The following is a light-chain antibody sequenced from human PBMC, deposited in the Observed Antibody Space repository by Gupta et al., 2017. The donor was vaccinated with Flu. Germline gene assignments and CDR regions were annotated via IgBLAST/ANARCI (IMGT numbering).Light chain of an antibody. CDR2: LNSDGSH. CDR1: SGHSSYA. CDR3: QTWVTGVQV. Sequence: QLALTQSPSASASLGASVTLTCTLSSGHSSYAIAWHQQQPDKGPRYLMYLNSDGSHSKGDGIPDRFSGSSSGAERYLTISSLQSEDEADYYCQTWVTGVQVFGGGTKLTVL. J-gene: IGLJ3*02. V-gene: IGLV4-69*01.